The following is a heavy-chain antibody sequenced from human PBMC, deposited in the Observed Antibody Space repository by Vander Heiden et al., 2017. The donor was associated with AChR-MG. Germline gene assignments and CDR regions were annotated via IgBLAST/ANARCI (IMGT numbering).Heavy chain of an antibody. D-gene: IGHD4-17*01. CDR1: GGPISSSNW. Sequence: QVQLQESGPGLVKPSGTLSLTCAVSGGPISSSNWWSWVRQPPGKGLEWIGEIYHSGGTNYNPSLKSRVTISVDKSKNQFSLKLSSVTAADTAVYYCATNDYGDYDAGWFDPWGQGTLVTVSS. V-gene: IGHV4-4*02. CDR2: IYHSGGT. CDR3: ATNDYGDYDAGWFDP. J-gene: IGHJ5*02.